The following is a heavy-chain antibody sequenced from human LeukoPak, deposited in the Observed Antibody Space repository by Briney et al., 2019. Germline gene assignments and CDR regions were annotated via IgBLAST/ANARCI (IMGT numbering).Heavy chain of an antibody. D-gene: IGHD3-22*01. CDR3: TTDRYYDNSELQFQH. CDR2: IKRETDGGTI. Sequence: GGSLRLSCAASGFTFSSYWMSWVRQAPGKGLEWLGRIKRETDGGTIDYAAPVRGRFTISRDDSRNTLYLQMDSLKIEDTAVYYCTTDRYYDNSELQFQHWGQGTLVTVSS. CDR1: GFTFSSYW. V-gene: IGHV3-15*01. J-gene: IGHJ1*01.